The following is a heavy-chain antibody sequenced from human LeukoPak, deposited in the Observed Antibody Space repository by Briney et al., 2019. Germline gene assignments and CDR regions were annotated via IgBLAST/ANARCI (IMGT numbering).Heavy chain of an antibody. CDR3: AREGMTTVTN. D-gene: IGHD4-17*01. J-gene: IGHJ4*02. CDR2: IYSGGST. CDR1: GFTVSSNY. V-gene: IGHV3-53*01. Sequence: PGGSLRLSCAASGFTVSSNYMNWVRQAPGKGLEWVSVIYSGGSTYYADSVKGRFTISRDNSKNTLYLQMSSLRAEDTAVYYCAREGMTTVTNWGQGTLVTVSS.